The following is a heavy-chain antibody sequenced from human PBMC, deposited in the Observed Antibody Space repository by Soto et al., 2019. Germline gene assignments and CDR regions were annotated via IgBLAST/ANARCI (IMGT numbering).Heavy chain of an antibody. D-gene: IGHD5-18*01. CDR2: ISGSGGST. V-gene: IGHV3-23*01. CDR3: AKHGGSYHFYYYYGMDV. Sequence: EVQLLESGGGLVQPGGSLRLSCAASGFTFSSYAMSWVRQAPGKGLEWVSAISGSGGSTYYADSVKGRFTISRDNSKNTLYLQMNSLRAEDTAVYYCAKHGGSYHFYYYYGMDVWGQGTTVTVSS. CDR1: GFTFSSYA. J-gene: IGHJ6*02.